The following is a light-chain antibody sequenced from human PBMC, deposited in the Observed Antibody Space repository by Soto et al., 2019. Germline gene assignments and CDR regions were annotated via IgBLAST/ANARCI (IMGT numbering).Light chain of an antibody. CDR3: QQYGRSPRT. V-gene: IGKV3-20*01. Sequence: EIVLTQSPGTLSLSPGERATLSCRASQSVSSSSLAWYQQKAGQAPRLLIYDASSRATGIPDRFSGSGSGTDFTLTTSRLEPKDFAVYHCQQYGRSPRTFGQGTKVEIK. J-gene: IGKJ1*01. CDR1: QSVSSSS. CDR2: DAS.